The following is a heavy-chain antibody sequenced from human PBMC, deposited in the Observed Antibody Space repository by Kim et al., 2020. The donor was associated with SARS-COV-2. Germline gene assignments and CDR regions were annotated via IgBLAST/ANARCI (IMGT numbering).Heavy chain of an antibody. J-gene: IGHJ5*02. D-gene: IGHD6-13*01. V-gene: IGHV1-69*13. CDR1: GGTFSSYA. CDR2: IIPIFGTA. Sequence: SVKVSCKASGGTFSSYAISWVRQAPGQGLEWMGGIIPIFGTANYAQKFQGRVTITADESTSTAYMELSSLRSEDTAVYYCAREAAADTLNWFDPWGQGTLVTVSS. CDR3: AREAAADTLNWFDP.